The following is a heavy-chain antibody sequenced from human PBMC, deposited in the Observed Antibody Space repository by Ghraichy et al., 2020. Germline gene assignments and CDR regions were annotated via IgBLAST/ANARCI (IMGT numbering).Heavy chain of an antibody. CDR2: ISRNSGSI. J-gene: IGHJ6*02. D-gene: IGHD3-16*01. CDR1: GFSLDDYA. V-gene: IGHV3-9*01. Sequence: LSLTCATSGFSLDDYAMHWVRQAPGKGLEWVSGISRNSGSIGYADSVKGRFTISRDNAKKSLYLQMNNLRAEDTALYYCAKGLRWTRYAGIDYYYGVDVWCQGTTVTVSS. CDR3: AKGLRWTRYAGIDYYYGVDV.